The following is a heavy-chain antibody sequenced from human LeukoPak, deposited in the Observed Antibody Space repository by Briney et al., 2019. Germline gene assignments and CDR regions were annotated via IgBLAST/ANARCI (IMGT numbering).Heavy chain of an antibody. J-gene: IGHJ4*02. Sequence: PGGSLRLSCAASGFTFSSYGMSWVRQAPGKGLEWVAAISGSGGSTSYADSVKGRCTISSAKSKNTVIVQLKRLRAEDRPVYYCTRQVGIAAATGGQLDYWGQGTLVTVSS. V-gene: IGHV3-23*01. CDR1: GFTFSSYG. CDR2: ISGSGGST. CDR3: TRQVGIAAATGGQLDY. D-gene: IGHD6-13*01.